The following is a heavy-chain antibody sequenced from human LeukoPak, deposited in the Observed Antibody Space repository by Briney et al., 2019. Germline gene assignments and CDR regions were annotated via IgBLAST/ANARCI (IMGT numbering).Heavy chain of an antibody. CDR1: GFTFNSYA. D-gene: IGHD3-3*01. CDR3: ARDFLDFSVGY. J-gene: IGHJ4*02. CDR2: ISYDGSKK. Sequence: PGRSLRLSCAASGFTFNSYAMHWVRQAPGKGLEGVAFISYDGSKKSHANSVRGRFTISRDNSKNTLYLQMNSLRAEDTAVYYCARDFLDFSVGYWGQGTLVTVSS. V-gene: IGHV3-30*04.